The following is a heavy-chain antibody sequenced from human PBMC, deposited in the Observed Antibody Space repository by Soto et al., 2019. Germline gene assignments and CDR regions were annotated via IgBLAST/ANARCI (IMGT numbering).Heavy chain of an antibody. CDR1: GYSFTSYW. Sequence: GESLKISCKGSGYSFTSYWIGWVRQMPGKGLEWMGIIYPGDSDTRYSPSFQGQVTISADKSISTAYLQWSSLKASDTAMYYCATLPNDYSNEYYYYYMDVWGKGTTVTVSS. D-gene: IGHD4-4*01. CDR2: IYPGDSDT. V-gene: IGHV5-51*01. CDR3: ATLPNDYSNEYYYYYMDV. J-gene: IGHJ6*03.